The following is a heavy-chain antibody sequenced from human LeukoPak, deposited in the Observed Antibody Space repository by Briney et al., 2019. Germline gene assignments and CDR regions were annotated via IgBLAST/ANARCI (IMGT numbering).Heavy chain of an antibody. CDR1: GFTFSSYA. CDR3: AKAPGKHSSGALTYYFDY. CDR2: ISGSGGST. V-gene: IGHV3-23*01. D-gene: IGHD6-19*01. J-gene: IGHJ4*02. Sequence: PGGSLRLSCAASGFTFSSYAMSWVRQAPGKGLEWVSAISGSGGSTYYADSVKGRFTISRDNSKNTLYLQMNSLRAEDTAVYYRAKAPGKHSSGALTYYFDYWGQGTLVTVSS.